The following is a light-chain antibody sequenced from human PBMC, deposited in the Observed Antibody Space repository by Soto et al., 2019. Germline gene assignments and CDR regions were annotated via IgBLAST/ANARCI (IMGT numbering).Light chain of an antibody. V-gene: IGKV1-5*01. CDR3: QQYNSYSPYT. CDR1: QSISSW. Sequence: DIQMTQSPSTLSASVGDRVTITCRASQSISSWLAWYQQKPGKAPKLLIYDASSLESGVPSRFSGSGSGTEFTLTISSLQPADFAPYYCQQYNSYSPYTFGQGTKLEIK. CDR2: DAS. J-gene: IGKJ2*01.